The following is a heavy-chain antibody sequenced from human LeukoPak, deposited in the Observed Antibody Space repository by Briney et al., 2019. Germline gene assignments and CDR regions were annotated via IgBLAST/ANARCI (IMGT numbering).Heavy chain of an antibody. CDR2: INTNTGNP. J-gene: IGHJ4*02. Sequence: AASVKVSCKASGYTFTNFAMNWVRQAPGQGLEWMGCINTNTGNPTYARDFTGRFVFSLDTPVRTAYLQIDSLRPEDTAVYYCARVGGGGYCSDGTCYPTYWGQGTLVTVSS. CDR3: ARVGGGGYCSDGTCYPTY. CDR1: GYTFTNFA. V-gene: IGHV7-4-1*01. D-gene: IGHD2-15*01.